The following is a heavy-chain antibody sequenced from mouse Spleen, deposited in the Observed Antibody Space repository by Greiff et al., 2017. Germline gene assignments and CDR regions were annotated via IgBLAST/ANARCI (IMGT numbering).Heavy chain of an antibody. CDR2: INPNNGGT. J-gene: IGHJ3*01. D-gene: IGHD2-4*01. CDR3: ARWDYDSAWFAY. V-gene: IGHV1-26*01. CDR1: GYTFTDYY. Sequence: VQLQQSGPELVKPGASVKISCKASGYTFTDYYMNWVKQSHGKSLEWIGDINPNNGGTSYNQKFKGKATLTVDKSSSTAYMELRSLTSEDSAVYYCARWDYDSAWFAYWGQGTLVTVSA.